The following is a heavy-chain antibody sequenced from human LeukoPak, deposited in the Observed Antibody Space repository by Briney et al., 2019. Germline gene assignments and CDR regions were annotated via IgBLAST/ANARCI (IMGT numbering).Heavy chain of an antibody. V-gene: IGHV3-30*02. Sequence: PGGSLRLSCVVSGFNFSRSGMHWVRQAPGKGLEWVTYIHYNGDDKYYADSVKGRFAVSRDNSKHTLFVQMDNLRAEDTAVYYCARQYRADYFDYWGQGTLVTVSS. J-gene: IGHJ4*02. D-gene: IGHD4/OR15-4a*01. CDR1: GFNFSRSG. CDR3: ARQYRADYFDY. CDR2: IHYNGDDK.